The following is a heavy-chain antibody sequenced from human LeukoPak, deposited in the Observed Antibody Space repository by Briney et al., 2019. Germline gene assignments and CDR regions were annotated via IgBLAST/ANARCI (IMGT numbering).Heavy chain of an antibody. J-gene: IGHJ4*02. CDR3: ARDLGSSGWYDYFDY. Sequence: PGGSLRLSCAASGFTFSSYWMSWVRQAPGKGLEWVASIKQDGSEKYYVDSVKGRFTISRDNAKNSLYLQMNSLRAEDTAVYYCARDLGSSGWYDYFDYWGQGTLVTVSS. CDR1: GFTFSSYW. CDR2: IKQDGSEK. V-gene: IGHV3-7*01. D-gene: IGHD6-19*01.